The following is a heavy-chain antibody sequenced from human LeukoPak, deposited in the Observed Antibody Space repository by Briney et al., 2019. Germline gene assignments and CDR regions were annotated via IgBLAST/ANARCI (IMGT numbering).Heavy chain of an antibody. CDR2: ISGSGGST. Sequence: GGSLRLSCAASGFTFSSYAMSWVRQAPGKGLEWVSAISGSGGSTYYADSVKGRFTISRDNSKNTLYLQMNSLKTEDTAVYYCTTDSGGYDFEYPNDYWGQGTLVTVSS. D-gene: IGHD5-12*01. CDR1: GFTFSSYA. J-gene: IGHJ4*02. CDR3: TTDSGGYDFEYPNDY. V-gene: IGHV3-23*01.